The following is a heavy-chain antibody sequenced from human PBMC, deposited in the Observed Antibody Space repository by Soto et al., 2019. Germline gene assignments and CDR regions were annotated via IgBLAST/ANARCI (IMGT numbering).Heavy chain of an antibody. J-gene: IGHJ5*02. CDR1: GFTFSSYG. Sequence: QVQLVESGGGVVQPGRSLRLSCAASGFTFSSYGMHWVRQAPGKGLEWVAVIWYDGSNKYYADSVKGRFTISRDNSKNTLYLQMNSLRAEDTAVYYCARDGEGYCGGDRGWFDPWGQGTLVTVSS. D-gene: IGHD2-21*02. CDR3: ARDGEGYCGGDRGWFDP. V-gene: IGHV3-33*01. CDR2: IWYDGSNK.